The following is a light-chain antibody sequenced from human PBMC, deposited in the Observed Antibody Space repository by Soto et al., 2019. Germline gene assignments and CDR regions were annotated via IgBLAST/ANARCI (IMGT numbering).Light chain of an antibody. Sequence: QSSLTHPASLSGSPGQSITISCTGTSSDVGGYNYVSWYQQHPGKAPKLMIYEVSNRPLGVSNRFSGSKSGNTASLTISGLQAEDEADYYCTSYTSSSTLDVFGTGTKVTAL. J-gene: IGLJ1*01. CDR2: EVS. V-gene: IGLV2-14*01. CDR3: TSYTSSSTLDV. CDR1: SSDVGGYNY.